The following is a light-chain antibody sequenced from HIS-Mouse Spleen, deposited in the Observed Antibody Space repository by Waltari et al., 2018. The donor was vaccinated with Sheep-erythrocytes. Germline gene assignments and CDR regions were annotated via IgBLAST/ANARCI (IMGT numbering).Light chain of an antibody. CDR3: CSYAGSSTPWV. CDR1: SSDVGGYNL. V-gene: IGLV2-23*01. CDR2: EGS. Sequence: QSALTQPASVSGSPGPSITISCTGTSSDVGGYNLVPWHQQHPGKAPKLMIYEGSKRPSGVSNRFSGSKSGNTASLTISGLQAEDEADYYCCSYAGSSTPWVFGGGTKLTVL. J-gene: IGLJ3*02.